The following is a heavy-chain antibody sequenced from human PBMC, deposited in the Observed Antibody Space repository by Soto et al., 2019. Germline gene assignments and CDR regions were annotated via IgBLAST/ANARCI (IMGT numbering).Heavy chain of an antibody. CDR1: GHTFTSYG. CDR2: ISAYNGNT. CDR3: ARALYCSGGSCYFDY. J-gene: IGHJ4*02. V-gene: IGHV1-18*01. D-gene: IGHD2-15*01. Sequence: VQLVQSGAEVVKPGASVRVSCKTSGHTFTSYGFTWVRQAPGQGLEWMGWISAYNGNTNYAQKFQGRVTMTTDTSTSTANIELRSLRSDDTAVYYCARALYCSGGSCYFDYWGQGTLVTVSS.